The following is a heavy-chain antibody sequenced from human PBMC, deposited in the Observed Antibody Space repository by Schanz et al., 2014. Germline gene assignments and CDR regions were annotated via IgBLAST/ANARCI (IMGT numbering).Heavy chain of an antibody. J-gene: IGHJ4*02. D-gene: IGHD2-2*01. Sequence: GQLAESGGGLVQPGGSLRLSCAVSGFTVSSNHMSWVRQAPGKGLEWVSDISSGSSYANYADSVKGRVTISRDNAKNSVSLQMRRLRVEDTAVYYCAKDSTHIDIVLVPTAIDFWGQGTLVTVSS. CDR2: ISSGSSYA. CDR1: GFTVSSNH. CDR3: AKDSTHIDIVLVPTAIDF. V-gene: IGHV3-11*06.